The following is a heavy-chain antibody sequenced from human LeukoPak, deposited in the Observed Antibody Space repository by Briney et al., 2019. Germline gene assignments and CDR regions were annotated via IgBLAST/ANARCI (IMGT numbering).Heavy chain of an antibody. J-gene: IGHJ5*02. CDR1: GYTFTSYD. CDR3: AREGGPVAGVSYAPFDP. D-gene: IGHD3-16*01. V-gene: IGHV1-8*01. CDR2: MNPNSGNT. Sequence: ASVKVSCKASGYTFTSYDINWVRQATGQGLEWMRWMNPNSGNTGYAQKFQGRVTMTRNTSISTAYMELSSLGSEDTAVYYCAREGGPVAGVSYAPFDPWGQGTLVTVSS.